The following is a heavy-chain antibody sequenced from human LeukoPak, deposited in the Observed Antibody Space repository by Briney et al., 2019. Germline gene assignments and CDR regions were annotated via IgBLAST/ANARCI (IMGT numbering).Heavy chain of an antibody. CDR2: IFYSGST. CDR3: AKQQLVRCFDY. Sequence: KPSETLSPTCTFSGGSITSSSYYWGWIRQPPGKGLGWIGSIFYSGSTFYNPSLKSRVPISVDMSKTQFSLKLSSVTAADRAVYYCAKQQLVRCFDYWGQGTLVTVSS. CDR1: GGSITSSSYY. J-gene: IGHJ4*02. D-gene: IGHD6-13*01. V-gene: IGHV4-39*01.